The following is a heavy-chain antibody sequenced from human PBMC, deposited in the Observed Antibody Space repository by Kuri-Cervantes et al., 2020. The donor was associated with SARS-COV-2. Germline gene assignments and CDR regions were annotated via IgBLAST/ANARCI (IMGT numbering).Heavy chain of an antibody. D-gene: IGHD5-12*01. V-gene: IGHV4-59*10. CDR2: IDTSGST. CDR1: GGPLSGYY. CDR3: ARSFMVASYFDY. J-gene: IGHJ4*02. Sequence: SDLLSSPFAVYGGPLSGYYWSWIRQPAGKGLEWIGHIDTSGSTNYNPTLKSRVTMSIDTSKNQFSLNLSSVTAADTAVYYCARSFMVASYFDYWGQGILVTVSS.